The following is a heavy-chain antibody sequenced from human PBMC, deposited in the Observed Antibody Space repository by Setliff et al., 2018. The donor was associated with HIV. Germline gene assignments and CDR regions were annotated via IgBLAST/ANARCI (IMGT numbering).Heavy chain of an antibody. CDR2: INPNSGGT. Sequence: GASVKVSCKASGYTFTGYYMHWVRQAPGQGLEWMGWINPNSGGTNYAQKFQGRVTMTRDTSISTAYMELSRLRSDDTAVYYCARGLWFGELEGYNWFDPWAREPWSPSPQ. V-gene: IGHV1-2*02. D-gene: IGHD3-10*01. CDR3: ARGLWFGELEGYNWFDP. J-gene: IGHJ5*02. CDR1: GYTFTGYY.